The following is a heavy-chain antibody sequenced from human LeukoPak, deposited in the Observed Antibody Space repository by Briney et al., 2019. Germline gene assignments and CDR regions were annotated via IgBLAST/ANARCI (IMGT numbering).Heavy chain of an antibody. CDR3: AKEEWYSFDN. D-gene: IGHD1-1*01. CDR1: GFTFTIHW. Sequence: GGSLRLSCEVSGFTFTIHWMSWVRQAPGKGLEWVAKINPDGNEKSYVDSVKGRFTISRDNAKNSLYLQMNNLRAEDTAMYYCAKEEWYSFDNWGQGYLVTVSS. J-gene: IGHJ4*02. CDR2: INPDGNEK. V-gene: IGHV3-7*01.